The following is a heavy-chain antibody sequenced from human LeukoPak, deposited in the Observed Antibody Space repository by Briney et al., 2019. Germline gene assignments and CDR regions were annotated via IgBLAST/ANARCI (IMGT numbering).Heavy chain of an antibody. D-gene: IGHD3-22*01. CDR2: ITASASVT. Sequence: GGSLRLSCAASGXIFSSYAMSWVRQAPGKGLEWVSAITASASVTYYADSVKGRFTISRDNSKNTLYLQMNSLRAEDTAVYYCAKRSASDRGNFDYWGQGTLVTVSS. V-gene: IGHV3-23*01. CDR3: AKRSASDRGNFDY. CDR1: GXIFSSYA. J-gene: IGHJ4*02.